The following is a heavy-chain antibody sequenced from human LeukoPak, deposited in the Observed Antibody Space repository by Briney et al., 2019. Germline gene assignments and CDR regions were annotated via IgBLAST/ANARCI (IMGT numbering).Heavy chain of an antibody. CDR3: ARDKSAGADTGSSFYY. D-gene: IGHD3-10*01. CDR1: GFTFRSYC. Sequence: GGSLRLSCAASGFTFRSYCMSWVRQAPGKGLEWVANIKQDGSEKYYVDSVKGRFTFSRDNAKNSLYLQMDSLRAEDTAVYYCARDKSAGADTGSSFYYWGQGALVTVSS. J-gene: IGHJ4*02. V-gene: IGHV3-7*03. CDR2: IKQDGSEK.